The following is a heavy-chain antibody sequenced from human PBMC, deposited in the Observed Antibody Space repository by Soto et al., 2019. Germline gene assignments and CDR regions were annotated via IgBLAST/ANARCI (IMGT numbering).Heavy chain of an antibody. J-gene: IGHJ4*02. CDR2: IYYNGNT. V-gene: IGHV4-61*01. CDR1: GGSVSSSSYY. D-gene: IGHD5-12*01. CDR3: ARDRGGYNFDY. Sequence: QVQLQESGPGLVKPSETLSLTCTVSGGSVSSSSYYWNWIRQPPGKRPEWVGYIYYNGNTNYNPSLKSRVTMSVDTPKNQFSLNLSSVTAADTAVYYCARDRGGYNFDYWGQGTLVTVSS.